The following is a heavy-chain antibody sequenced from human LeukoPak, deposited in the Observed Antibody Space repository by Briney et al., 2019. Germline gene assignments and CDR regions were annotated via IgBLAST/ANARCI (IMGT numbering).Heavy chain of an antibody. V-gene: IGHV4-38-2*02. CDR2: INHSGST. CDR3: ASGSNRLGWFHP. J-gene: IGHJ5*02. D-gene: IGHD1-26*01. CDR1: RYSISSGYY. Sequence: SETLSLTCTVSRYSISSGYYWGWIRQPPGKGLEWIGSINHSGSTYYNPSLKSRVTISADTSKNQFSLKMRSVTAADTAVYYCASGSNRLGWFHPWGQGTLVTVSS.